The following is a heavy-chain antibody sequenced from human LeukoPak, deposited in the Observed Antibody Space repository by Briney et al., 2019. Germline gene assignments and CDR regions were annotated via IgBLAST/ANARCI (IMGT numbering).Heavy chain of an antibody. Sequence: ASVKVSCKASGYTFSSYGFSWVRQAPGQGLEWMGWINTYNGNTNYAQNVQGRATMTTDTSTGTAYLELRSLRSDDTAVYYCARALELDTAMVTSSSGYYYGMDVWGQGTTVTVSS. J-gene: IGHJ6*02. D-gene: IGHD5-18*01. V-gene: IGHV1-18*01. CDR3: ARALELDTAMVTSSSGYYYGMDV. CDR2: INTYNGNT. CDR1: GYTFSSYG.